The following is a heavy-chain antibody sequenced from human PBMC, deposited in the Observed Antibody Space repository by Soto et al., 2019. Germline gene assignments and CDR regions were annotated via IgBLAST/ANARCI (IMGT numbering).Heavy chain of an antibody. J-gene: IGHJ6*02. CDR2: IIPVFGTT. Sequence: QVQLVQSGAEVKKPGSSVKVFCKASGGTFSNYTISWVRQAPGQGLEWMGGIIPVFGTTDYEQKFQGRVTITADGSTSTAYMKLSSLRSADTAVYYWVRSSPYIVVRKPTGNQDYYGMDVWGQGTTVTVSS. D-gene: IGHD2-2*01. CDR1: GGTFSNYT. CDR3: VRSSPYIVVRKPTGNQDYYGMDV. V-gene: IGHV1-69*01.